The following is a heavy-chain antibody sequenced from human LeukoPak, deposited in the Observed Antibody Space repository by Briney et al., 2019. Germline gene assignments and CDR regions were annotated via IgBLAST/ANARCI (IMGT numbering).Heavy chain of an antibody. D-gene: IGHD3-10*01. CDR3: ARGARGSGTASDY. V-gene: IGHV3-30*02. CDR1: GFTFSSYG. CDR2: IRYDGSNK. J-gene: IGHJ4*02. Sequence: GGSLRLSCAASGFTFSSYGMHWVRQAPGKGLEWVAFIRYDGSNKYYADSAKGRFTISRDNAKNTLHLQMNSLRAEDTAVYYCARGARGSGTASDYWGQGTLVTVSS.